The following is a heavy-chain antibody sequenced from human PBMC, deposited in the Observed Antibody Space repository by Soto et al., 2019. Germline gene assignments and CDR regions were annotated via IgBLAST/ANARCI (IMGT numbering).Heavy chain of an antibody. CDR1: GGSITTYQ. V-gene: IGHV4-59*12. J-gene: IGHJ4*02. CDR3: ARESALGGDSDY. D-gene: IGHD7-27*01. Sequence: PSETLSLTCTVSGGSITTYQWSWIRQPPGKGLEWIGGYSGFTNYNPSLESRATISVDHSKNQFFLTLRSVTAADTAVYYCARESALGGDSDYWGQGTLVTVSS. CDR2: YSGFT.